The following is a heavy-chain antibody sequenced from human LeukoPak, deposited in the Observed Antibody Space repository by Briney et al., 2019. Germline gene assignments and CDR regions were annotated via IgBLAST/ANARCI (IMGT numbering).Heavy chain of an antibody. V-gene: IGHV4-59*01. CDR2: IYYSGST. CDR1: GGSISSYY. D-gene: IGHD6-19*01. CDR3: ARGFRSGWGDYFDY. Sequence: SETLSLTFTVSGGSISSYYWSWIRQPPGKGLEWIGYIYYSGSTNYNPSLKSRVTISVDTSKNQFSLKLSSVTAADTAVYYCARGFRSGWGDYFDYWGQGTLVTVSS. J-gene: IGHJ4*02.